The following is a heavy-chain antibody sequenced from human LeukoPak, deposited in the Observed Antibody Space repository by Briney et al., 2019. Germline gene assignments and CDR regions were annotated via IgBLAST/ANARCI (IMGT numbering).Heavy chain of an antibody. D-gene: IGHD3-22*01. J-gene: IGHJ4*02. CDR3: AKGRYDSSGPANTFDY. CDR1: GFTFSSYA. Sequence: GGSLRLSCAASGFTFSSYAMSWVRQAPGKGLEWVSGISGSGGSTYYADSVKGQFTISRDNSKNTLYLQMNNLRAEDTVLYYCAKGRYDSSGPANTFDYWGQGTLVTVSS. V-gene: IGHV3-23*01. CDR2: ISGSGGST.